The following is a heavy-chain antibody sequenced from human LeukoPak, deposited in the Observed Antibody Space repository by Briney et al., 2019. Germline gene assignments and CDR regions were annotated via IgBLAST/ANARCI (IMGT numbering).Heavy chain of an antibody. CDR2: SDQDESEK. J-gene: IGHJ4*02. D-gene: IGHD3-22*01. V-gene: IGHV3-7*01. CDR1: GFTFSTYA. Sequence: QCGGSLRLSCAASGFTFSTYAMNWVRQAPGKGLEWVANSDQDESEKNYVDSVKGRFTISRDNAKNSLYLQMNSLRAEDTALYYCARDRGYSTFDYWGQGILVTVSS. CDR3: ARDRGYSTFDY.